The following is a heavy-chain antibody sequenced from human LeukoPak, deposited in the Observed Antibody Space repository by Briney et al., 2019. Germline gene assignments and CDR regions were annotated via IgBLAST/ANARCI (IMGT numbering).Heavy chain of an antibody. CDR2: ISYDASNK. CDR3: ARERSHAFDI. Sequence: GGSLRLSCGVSGYTFSSYAMHWVRQAPGKGVEWVAVISYDASNKYYADSVKGRFSISRDNSKNMLYRQMNSQRAEDTAVDYCARERSHAFDIWGQGTMVTVSS. CDR1: GYTFSSYA. V-gene: IGHV3-30*04. J-gene: IGHJ3*02.